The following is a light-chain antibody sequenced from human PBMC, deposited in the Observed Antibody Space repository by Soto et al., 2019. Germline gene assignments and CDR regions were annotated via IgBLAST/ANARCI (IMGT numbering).Light chain of an antibody. J-gene: IGKJ1*01. CDR2: GAS. CDR3: QQYGYSPQT. Sequence: EIVLTQSPGTLSLSPGERATLSCRASQSLSRNYLAWYQLKAGQAPRLLIYGASTRATDIPDRFSGSGSGTDFPLTISRLEPEDFAVFYCQQYGYSPQTFGQGTKVEIK. CDR1: QSLSRNY. V-gene: IGKV3-20*01.